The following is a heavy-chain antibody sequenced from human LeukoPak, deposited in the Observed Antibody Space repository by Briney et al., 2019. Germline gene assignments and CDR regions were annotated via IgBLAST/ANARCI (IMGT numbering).Heavy chain of an antibody. Sequence: GGSLRLSCAASGFTFSSYGMHWVRQAPGKGLEWVAVIWYDGSNKYYADSVKGRFTISRDNSKNTLYLQMNSLRAEDTAVYYCAKDNAYYYADYWGQGTLVTVSS. V-gene: IGHV3-30*02. D-gene: IGHD3-10*01. CDR1: GFTFSSYG. CDR3: AKDNAYYYADY. J-gene: IGHJ4*02. CDR2: IWYDGSNK.